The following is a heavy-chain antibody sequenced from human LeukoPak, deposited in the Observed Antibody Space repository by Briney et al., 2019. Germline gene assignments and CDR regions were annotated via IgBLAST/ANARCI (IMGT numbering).Heavy chain of an antibody. CDR3: AKQLGYCSGGSCYFDY. V-gene: IGHV3-30*18. Sequence: GGSLRLSCAASGFTFSSYGMHWVRQAPGKGLEWVAVISDDGSTKYYADSVKGRFTISRDNSKNTVYLQMNSLRAEDTAIYYCAKQLGYCSGGSCYFDYWGRGTLVTVSS. CDR1: GFTFSSYG. D-gene: IGHD2-15*01. CDR2: ISDDGSTK. J-gene: IGHJ4*03.